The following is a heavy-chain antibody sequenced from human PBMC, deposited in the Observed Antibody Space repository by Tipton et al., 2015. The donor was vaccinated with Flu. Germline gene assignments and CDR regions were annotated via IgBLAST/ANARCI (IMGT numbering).Heavy chain of an antibody. D-gene: IGHD4-11*01. V-gene: IGHV4-39*07. CDR2: IFHSGNT. CDR3: ARRDYSNYVSEPKNWFDP. CDR1: GDSIRSSNYY. Sequence: TLSLTCAVSGDSIRSSNYYWGWIRQPPGKGLEWIGNIFHSGNTYRNPSLKSRVTISVDTSKNQLSLKLSSVTAADTAVYYCARRDYSNYVSEPKNWFDPWGQGALVTVSS. J-gene: IGHJ5*02.